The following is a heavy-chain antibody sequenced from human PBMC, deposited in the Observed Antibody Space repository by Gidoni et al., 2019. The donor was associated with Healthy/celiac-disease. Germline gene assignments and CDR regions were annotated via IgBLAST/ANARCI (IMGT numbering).Heavy chain of an antibody. Sequence: QVQLAQSGAEVKKHGASVKVSCKASGYTFTGYSMHWVRQAPGHGLEWMGWINPNSGGTNYAQKFQGWVTMTRDTSISTAYMELSRLRSDDTAVYYCAREGMVDSYYGMDVWGQGTTVTVSS. V-gene: IGHV1-2*04. CDR2: INPNSGGT. D-gene: IGHD3-10*01. CDR3: AREGMVDSYYGMDV. CDR1: GYTFTGYS. J-gene: IGHJ6*02.